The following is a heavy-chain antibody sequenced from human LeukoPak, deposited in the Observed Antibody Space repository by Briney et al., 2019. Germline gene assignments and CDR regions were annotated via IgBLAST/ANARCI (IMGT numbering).Heavy chain of an antibody. J-gene: IGHJ4*02. CDR1: GFTFSSYT. CDR2: ISGSGGST. V-gene: IGHV3-23*01. Sequence: PGGSLRLSCAASGFTFSSYTMSWVRQAPGKGLEWVSAISGSGGSTYYADSVKGRFTISRDNAKNSLYLQMNSLRAEDTAVYYCARDVTYYYDSSGYSGRYYFDYWGQGTLVTVSS. D-gene: IGHD3-22*01. CDR3: ARDVTYYYDSSGYSGRYYFDY.